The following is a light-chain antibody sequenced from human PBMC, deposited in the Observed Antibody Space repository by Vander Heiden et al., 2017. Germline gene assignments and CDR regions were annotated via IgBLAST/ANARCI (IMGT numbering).Light chain of an antibody. CDR3: QQYGSSPWT. CDR2: GAS. V-gene: IGKV3-20*01. CDR1: QSVSSSY. J-gene: IGKJ1*01. Sequence: GERATLSCRASQSVSSSYLAWYRQKPGQAPRLLIYGASSRATGIPDRFSGSGSGTDFTLTISRLEPEDFAVYYCQQYGSSPWTFGQGTKVEIK.